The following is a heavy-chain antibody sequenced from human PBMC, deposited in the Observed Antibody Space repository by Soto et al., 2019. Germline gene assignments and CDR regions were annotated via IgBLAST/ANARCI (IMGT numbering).Heavy chain of an antibody. CDR3: ARDRKNYDILTGDAFDI. D-gene: IGHD3-9*01. V-gene: IGHV3-33*01. J-gene: IGHJ3*02. CDR2: IWYDGSNK. Sequence: QVQLVESGGGVVQPGRSLRLSCAASGFTFSSYGMHWVRQAPGKGLEWVAVIWYDGSNKYYADSVKGRFTISRDNSKNTLYLQMNSLRAEDTAVYYCARDRKNYDILTGDAFDIWGQGTMVTVSS. CDR1: GFTFSSYG.